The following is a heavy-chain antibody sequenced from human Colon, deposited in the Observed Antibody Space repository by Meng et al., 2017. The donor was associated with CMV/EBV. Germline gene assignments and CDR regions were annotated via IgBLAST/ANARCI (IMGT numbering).Heavy chain of an antibody. V-gene: IGHV3-30*09. CDR3: ARGSTPQRQNPFDY. J-gene: IGHJ4*02. Sequence: SGFTFSHYAMHWGRQAPGKGLEWLAVVSYDGRKTVYTDSVKGRFAIPKDNSKNTLFLQMNSLRAEDSAMYYCARGSTPQRQNPFDYWGQGILVTVSS. CDR2: VSYDGRKT. CDR1: GFTFSHYA. D-gene: IGHD6-25*01.